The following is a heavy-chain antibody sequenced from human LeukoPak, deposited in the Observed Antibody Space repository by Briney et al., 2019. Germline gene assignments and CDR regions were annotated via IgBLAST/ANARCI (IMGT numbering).Heavy chain of an antibody. J-gene: IGHJ4*02. V-gene: IGHV1-69*01. CDR2: IIPIFGSA. Sequence: GSSVKVSCKASGGTFSSYAIIWVRQAPGQGLEWMGGIIPIFGSANYAQNFQGRVTITADESTTTAYMELSSLRSEDTAVYYCARGPHWDPHFDYWGQGTLVTVSS. CDR1: GGTFSSYA. D-gene: IGHD7-27*01. CDR3: ARGPHWDPHFDY.